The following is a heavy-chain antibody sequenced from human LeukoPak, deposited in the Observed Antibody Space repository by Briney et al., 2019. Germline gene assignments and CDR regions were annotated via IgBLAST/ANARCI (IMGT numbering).Heavy chain of an antibody. CDR2: IIPIFGTA. Sequence: ASVKVSCKASGGTFSSYAISWVRQAPGQGLEWMGGIIPIFGTANYAQKFQGRVTITADESTSTAYMELSSLRSEDTAVYYCARDELGLGYCSGGSCYGMDVWGKGTTVTVSS. CDR3: ARDELGLGYCSGGSCYGMDV. CDR1: GGTFSSYA. D-gene: IGHD2-15*01. V-gene: IGHV1-69*13. J-gene: IGHJ6*04.